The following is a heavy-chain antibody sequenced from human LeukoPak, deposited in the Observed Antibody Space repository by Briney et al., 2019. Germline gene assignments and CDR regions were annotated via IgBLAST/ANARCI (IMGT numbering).Heavy chain of an antibody. V-gene: IGHV3-23*01. Sequence: GGSLRLSCAASGFTFSSYAMSWVRQAPGKGLEWVSAISGSGGSTYYADSVKGRFTISRDNSKNTLYLQMNSLRAEDTAVYYGAKDPYDILTGSPRGNWFDPWGQGTLVTVSS. CDR1: GFTFSSYA. CDR2: ISGSGGST. D-gene: IGHD3-9*01. J-gene: IGHJ5*02. CDR3: AKDPYDILTGSPRGNWFDP.